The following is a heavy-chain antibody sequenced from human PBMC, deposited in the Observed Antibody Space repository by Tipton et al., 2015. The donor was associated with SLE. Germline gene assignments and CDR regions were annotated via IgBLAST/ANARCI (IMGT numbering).Heavy chain of an antibody. J-gene: IGHJ3*02. CDR2: IYHSGST. V-gene: IGHV4-34*01. CDR1: GGSFSGYY. Sequence: TLSLTCAVYGGSFSGYYWSWIRQPPGKGLQWFGNIYHSGSTYYSPSLKSRVTISLDTSKNQFSLKLSSVTAADTAVYYCASCLGLARAFDIWGQGTMVTVSS. D-gene: IGHD7-27*01. CDR3: ASCLGLARAFDI.